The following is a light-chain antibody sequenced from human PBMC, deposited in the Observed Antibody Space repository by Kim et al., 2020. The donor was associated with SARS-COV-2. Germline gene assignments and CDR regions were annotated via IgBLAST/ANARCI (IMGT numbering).Light chain of an antibody. V-gene: IGKV3-20*01. Sequence: LSPGERATLSCRASQSVSSSYLAWYQQKPGQAPRLLIYGASSRATGIPDRFSGSGSGTDFTLTISRLEPEDFAVYYRQQYGSSPWTFGQGTKVEIK. CDR3: QQYGSSPWT. J-gene: IGKJ1*01. CDR1: QSVSSSY. CDR2: GAS.